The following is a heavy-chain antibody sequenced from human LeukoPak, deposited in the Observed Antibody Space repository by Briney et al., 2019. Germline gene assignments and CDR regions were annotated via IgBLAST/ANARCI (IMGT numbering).Heavy chain of an antibody. Sequence: AASVKVSCKASGGTFSSYAISWVRQAPGQGLEWMGGIIPIFGAANYAQKFQGRVTITADKSTSTAYMELSSLRSEDTAVYYCARVPVQDDFWSGHFDYWGQGTLVTVSS. CDR2: IIPIFGAA. D-gene: IGHD3-3*01. CDR3: ARVPVQDDFWSGHFDY. J-gene: IGHJ4*02. CDR1: GGTFSSYA. V-gene: IGHV1-69*06.